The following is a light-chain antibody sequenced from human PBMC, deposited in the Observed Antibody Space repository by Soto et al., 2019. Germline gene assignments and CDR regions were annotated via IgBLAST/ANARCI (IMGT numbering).Light chain of an antibody. CDR3: HQRQYWPPIT. CDR2: GAS. CDR1: QRVSSSY. V-gene: IGKV3D-20*02. J-gene: IGKJ5*01. Sequence: EIVLTLSKGTLSFSPGERATLSCRASQRVSSSYLAWYRQKPGQAPRLLIYGASSRATGIPDRFTGSGSGTDFTLTISRLEPEDFAVYYCHQRQYWPPITFGQGTRLEI.